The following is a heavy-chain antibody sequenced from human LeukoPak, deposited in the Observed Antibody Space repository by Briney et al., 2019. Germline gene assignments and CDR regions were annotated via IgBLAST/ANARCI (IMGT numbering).Heavy chain of an antibody. CDR1: GGSISSSTYY. CDR2: IYYSGST. J-gene: IGHJ6*03. V-gene: IGHV4-39*07. D-gene: IGHD5-12*01. Sequence: SETLSLTCTVSGGSISSSTYYWGWIRQSLGKGLEWIGSIYYSGSTNYNPSLKSRVTISVDTSKNQFSLKLSSVTAADTAVYYCARLGRYSGYDLFYYYYYYYMDVWGKGTTVTISS. CDR3: ARLGRYSGYDLFYYYYYYYMDV.